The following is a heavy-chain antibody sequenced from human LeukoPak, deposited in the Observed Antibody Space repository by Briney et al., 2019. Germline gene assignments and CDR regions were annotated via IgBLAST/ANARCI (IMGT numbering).Heavy chain of an antibody. D-gene: IGHD5-12*01. J-gene: IGHJ3*02. CDR2: ISYDGSNK. CDR3: AREGGYNLGAFDI. V-gene: IGHV3-30-3*01. Sequence: GGSLRLSCAASGFTFSSYAMPWVRQAPGKGLEWVAVISYDGSNKYYADSVKGRFTISRDNSKNTLYLQMNSLRAEDTAVYYCAREGGYNLGAFDIWGQGTMVTVSS. CDR1: GFTFSSYA.